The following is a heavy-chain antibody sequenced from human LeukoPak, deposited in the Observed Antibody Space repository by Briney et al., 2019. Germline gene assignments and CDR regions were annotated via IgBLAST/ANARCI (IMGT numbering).Heavy chain of an antibody. Sequence: SETPSLTCTVSGDSISSGSYYWTWIRQPAGKGLEWIGRIYTSGSTNYNPSLKSRVTISVDTSKNQFSLRLNSVTAADTAVYYCARRGDYDYIWGQGTLVTVSS. CDR2: IYTSGST. CDR1: GDSISSGSYY. J-gene: IGHJ4*02. V-gene: IGHV4-61*02. D-gene: IGHD3-16*01. CDR3: ARRGDYDYI.